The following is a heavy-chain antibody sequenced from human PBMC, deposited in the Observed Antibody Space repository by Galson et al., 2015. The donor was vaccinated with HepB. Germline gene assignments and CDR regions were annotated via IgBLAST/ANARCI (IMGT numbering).Heavy chain of an antibody. Sequence: SLRLSCAASGFSFSTNNMHWVRQAPVKGLEWLAIISPDGNTAFYADSVKGRLTISRDNSKSTLFLQVDSLRPEDTAVYYCARDFKWNYDHWGQGTLVTVSS. CDR3: ARDFKWNYDH. J-gene: IGHJ4*02. CDR1: GFSFSTNN. CDR2: ISPDGNTA. D-gene: IGHD1-1*01. V-gene: IGHV3-30-3*01.